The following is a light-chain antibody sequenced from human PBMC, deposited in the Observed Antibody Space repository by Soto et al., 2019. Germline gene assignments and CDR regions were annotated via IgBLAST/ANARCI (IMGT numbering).Light chain of an antibody. CDR3: QQYNSYSRT. CDR1: ESISSW. CDR2: KAP. V-gene: IGKV1-5*03. Sequence: IQVPQSPSTLSASIGDRVTITCRASESISSWLAWYQQKPGKAPKLLIYKAPSLESGVPSRFSGSGSGTEFTLTISSLQPDDFAAYYCQQYNSYSRTFGQGTKVDIK. J-gene: IGKJ1*01.